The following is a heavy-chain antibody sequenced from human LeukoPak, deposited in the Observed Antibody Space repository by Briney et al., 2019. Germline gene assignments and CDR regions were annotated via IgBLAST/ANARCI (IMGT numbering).Heavy chain of an antibody. Sequence: PSETLSLTCTVSGGSISSYYWSWIRQPPGKGLEWIGYIYYSGCTNYNPSLKSRVTISVDTSKNQFSLKLSSVTAADTGVYYCARDSRRDSSGYSIDYWGQGTLVTVSS. D-gene: IGHD3-22*01. CDR1: GGSISSYY. V-gene: IGHV4-59*01. CDR2: IYYSGCT. J-gene: IGHJ4*02. CDR3: ARDSRRDSSGYSIDY.